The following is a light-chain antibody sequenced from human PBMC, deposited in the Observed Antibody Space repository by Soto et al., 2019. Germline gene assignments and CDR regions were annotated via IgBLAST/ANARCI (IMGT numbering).Light chain of an antibody. CDR2: GAS. J-gene: IGKJ5*01. V-gene: IGKV3-11*01. Sequence: QSLATLSVSPGERATLSCRASQSISSNLAWYQQKLGQAPRLLIYGASSRATAIPDRFSGSGSGTDFTLTISSLEPEDFAVYYCQQRRNWSPGITFGQGTRLEIK. CDR3: QQRRNWSPGIT. CDR1: QSISSN.